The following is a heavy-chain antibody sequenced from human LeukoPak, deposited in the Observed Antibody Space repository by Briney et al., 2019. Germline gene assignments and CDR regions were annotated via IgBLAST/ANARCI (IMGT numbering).Heavy chain of an antibody. V-gene: IGHV4-59*12. CDR1: GGSISSYY. CDR2: IYYSGST. Sequence: SETLSLTCTVSGGSISSYYWSWIRQPPGKGLEWIGYIYYSGSTNYNPSLKSRVTISVDTSKNQFSLKLSSVTAADTAVYYCARRYDYVWGSYRGNWFDPWGQGTLVTVSS. CDR3: ARRYDYVWGSYRGNWFDP. D-gene: IGHD3-16*02. J-gene: IGHJ5*02.